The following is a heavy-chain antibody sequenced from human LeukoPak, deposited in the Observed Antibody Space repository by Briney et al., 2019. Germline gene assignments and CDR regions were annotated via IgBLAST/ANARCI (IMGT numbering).Heavy chain of an antibody. V-gene: IGHV1-2*06. Sequence: ASVKVSCKASGYTFTGYYMHWVLQAPGQGLEWMGRINPNSGGTNYAQKFQGRVTMTRDTSISTAYMELSRLRSDDTAVYYCARIYSGSSARHFDYWGQGTLVTVSS. CDR3: ARIYSGSSARHFDY. CDR1: GYTFTGYY. J-gene: IGHJ4*02. D-gene: IGHD1-26*01. CDR2: INPNSGGT.